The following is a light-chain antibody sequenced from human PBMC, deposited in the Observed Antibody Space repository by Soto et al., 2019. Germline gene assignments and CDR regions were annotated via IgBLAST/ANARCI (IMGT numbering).Light chain of an antibody. CDR1: QSISSY. CDR2: DAS. Sequence: DIQMTQSPSSLSASVGDRFAVTCRASQSISSYLNWYQQKPGKAPKLLIYDASSLESGVPSRFSGSGSGTEFTLTISSLQPDDFATYYCQQYNSYSPTFGQGTKVDI. V-gene: IGKV1-5*01. J-gene: IGKJ1*01. CDR3: QQYNSYSPT.